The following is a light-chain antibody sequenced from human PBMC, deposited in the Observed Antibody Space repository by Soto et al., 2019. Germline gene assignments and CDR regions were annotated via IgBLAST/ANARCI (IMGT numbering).Light chain of an antibody. V-gene: IGKV1-5*03. Sequence: DIQMNHSPSTLSASVGDRVTITCRASQSRSSWLAWYQQKPGKAPNLLIYEASRLESAVPSRFSGSASGTEFTLTLIRLQPDDFATYFCQQYSSYPETFGQGTKV. CDR2: EAS. J-gene: IGKJ1*01. CDR3: QQYSSYPET. CDR1: QSRSSW.